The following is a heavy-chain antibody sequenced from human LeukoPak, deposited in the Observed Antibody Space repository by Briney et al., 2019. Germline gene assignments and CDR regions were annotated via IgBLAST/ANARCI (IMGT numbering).Heavy chain of an antibody. D-gene: IGHD6-13*01. CDR1: GGSFSGYY. CDR2: INHSGST. J-gene: IGHJ4*02. CDR3: AREYSSSRYDY. V-gene: IGHV4-34*01. Sequence: SETLSLTCAVYGGSFSGYYWRWIRQPPGKGLEWMGEINHSGSTNYNPSLKSRVTISVDTSKNQFSLRLSSVTAAATAIYYCAREYSSSRYDYWGQGTPVSVSS.